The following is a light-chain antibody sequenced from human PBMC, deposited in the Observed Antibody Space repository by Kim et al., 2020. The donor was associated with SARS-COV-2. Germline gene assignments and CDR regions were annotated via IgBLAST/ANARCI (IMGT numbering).Light chain of an antibody. Sequence: QSVLTQPPSASGTSGQRVTISCSGSRSNIGTSTIYWYQHLPGTAPKLLFYSNNQRPSGVPDRFSGSKSGTSASLVISGLQSEDEADYYCAAWDGSLSAWVFGGGTQLTVL. CDR3: AAWDGSLSAWV. CDR2: SNN. CDR1: RSNIGTST. J-gene: IGLJ3*02. V-gene: IGLV1-44*01.